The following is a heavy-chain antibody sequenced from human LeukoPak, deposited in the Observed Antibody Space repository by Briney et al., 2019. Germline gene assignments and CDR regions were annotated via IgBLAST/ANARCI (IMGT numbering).Heavy chain of an antibody. CDR1: GGSISSGGYY. V-gene: IGHV4-31*03. CDR2: IYYSGST. Sequence: SETLSLTCTVSGGSISSGGYYWSWIRQHPGKGLEWIGYIYYSGSTYYNPSLKSRVTISVDTSKNQFSLKLSSVTAADTAVYYCAKDSLWGYYGMDVWGQGTTVTVSS. D-gene: IGHD7-27*01. J-gene: IGHJ6*02. CDR3: AKDSLWGYYGMDV.